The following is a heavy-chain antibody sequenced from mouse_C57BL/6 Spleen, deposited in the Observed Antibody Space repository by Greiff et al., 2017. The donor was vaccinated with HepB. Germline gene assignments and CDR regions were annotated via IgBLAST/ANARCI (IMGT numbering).Heavy chain of an antibody. CDR2: IYPRSGNT. CDR3: ARSGHSNHGDAMDY. J-gene: IGHJ4*01. Sequence: QVQLQQSGAELARPGASVKLSCKASGYTFTSYGISWVKQRTGQGLEWIGEIYPRSGNTYYNEKFKGKATLTADKSSSTAYMELRSLTSEDSAVYFCARSGHSNHGDAMDYWGQGTSVTVSS. D-gene: IGHD2-5*01. CDR1: GYTFTSYG. V-gene: IGHV1-81*01.